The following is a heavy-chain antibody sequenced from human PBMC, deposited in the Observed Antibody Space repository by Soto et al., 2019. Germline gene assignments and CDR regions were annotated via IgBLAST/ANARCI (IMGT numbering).Heavy chain of an antibody. CDR1: GGSFSGYY. Sequence: QVQLQQWGAGLLKPSETLSLTCAVYGGSFSGYYWSWIRQPPGKGLEWIGEINHSGSANYNPSLGSRVTVSVDTSNNQFSLKLSSVTAADTAVYYCARATYDFWSGYYEYYYYGMDVWGQGTTVTVSS. CDR3: ARATYDFWSGYYEYYYYGMDV. J-gene: IGHJ6*02. V-gene: IGHV4-34*01. CDR2: INHSGSA. D-gene: IGHD3-3*01.